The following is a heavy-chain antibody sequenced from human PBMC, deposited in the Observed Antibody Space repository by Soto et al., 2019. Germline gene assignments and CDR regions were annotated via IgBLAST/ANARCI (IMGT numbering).Heavy chain of an antibody. J-gene: IGHJ4*02. CDR2: IYNGGIP. D-gene: IGHD3-22*01. V-gene: IGHV4-4*07. CDR1: GGSVSSQY. CDR3: ASQDYDKSVYYCDY. Sequence: PSETLSLTCTVSGGSVSSQYWSWIRQPAGKGLEWIGRIYNGGIPLIHPSLESRVALSLDTSKNQFSLTLSSVTAADTAIYYCASQDYDKSVYYCDYWGRGTLVTVSS.